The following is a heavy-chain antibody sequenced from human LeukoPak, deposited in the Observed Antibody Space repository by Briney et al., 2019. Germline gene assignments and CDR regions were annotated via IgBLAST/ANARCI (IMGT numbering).Heavy chain of an antibody. Sequence: PGWSLRLSCAASGFTFSSYWMHWVRQAPGKGLVWVSRINSDGSSTSYADSVKGRFTISRDNAKNTLYLQMNSLRAEDTAVYYCARRGESSSGKYYYYYMDVWGRGTTVTVSS. CDR2: INSDGSST. V-gene: IGHV3-74*01. CDR3: ARRGESSSGKYYYYYMDV. J-gene: IGHJ6*03. CDR1: GFTFSSYW. D-gene: IGHD6-6*01.